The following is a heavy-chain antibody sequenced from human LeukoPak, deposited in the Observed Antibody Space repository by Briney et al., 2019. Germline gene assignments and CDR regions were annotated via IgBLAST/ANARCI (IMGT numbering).Heavy chain of an antibody. CDR2: IKQDGSEK. Sequence: PGGSLRLSCAASGFTFSSYWMTWVRQAPGKGLEWVANIKQDGSEKYYVDSVKGRFTISRDNAKNSLYLQMNSLRAEDTAVYYCASVGFDLPYFDYWGQGTLVTVSS. CDR3: ASVGFDLPYFDY. CDR1: GFTFSSYW. V-gene: IGHV3-7*01. J-gene: IGHJ4*02. D-gene: IGHD3-3*01.